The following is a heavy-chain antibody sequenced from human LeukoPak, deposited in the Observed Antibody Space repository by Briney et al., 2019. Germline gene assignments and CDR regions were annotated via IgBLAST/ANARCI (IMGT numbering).Heavy chain of an antibody. CDR3: ARGWLRLSSDFDY. CDR1: GFTFSDYY. V-gene: IGHV3-11*01. D-gene: IGHD5-12*01. J-gene: IGHJ4*02. CDR2: ISSSGSTI. Sequence: GGSLRLSCAASGFTFSDYYMSWIRQAPGKGLGWVSYISSSGSTIYYADSVKGRFTISRDNAKNSLYLQMNSLRAEDTAVYYCARGWLRLSSDFDYWGQGTLVTVSS.